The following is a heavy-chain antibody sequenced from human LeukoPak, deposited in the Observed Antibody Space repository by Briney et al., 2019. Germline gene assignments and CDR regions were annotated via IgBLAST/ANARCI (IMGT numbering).Heavy chain of an antibody. D-gene: IGHD7-27*01. CDR3: ARAGFSNWFDP. Sequence: SETLSLTCAVSGGSISSGGYSWSWIRQPPGKGLEWIGYIYHSGSTYYNPSLKSRVTISVDRSKNQFSLKLSSVTAADTAVYYCARAGFSNWFDPWGQGTLVTVSS. J-gene: IGHJ5*02. CDR1: GGSISSGGYS. V-gene: IGHV4-30-2*01. CDR2: IYHSGST.